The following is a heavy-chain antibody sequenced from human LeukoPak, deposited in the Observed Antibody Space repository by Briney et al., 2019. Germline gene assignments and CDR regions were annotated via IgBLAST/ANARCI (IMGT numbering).Heavy chain of an antibody. J-gene: IGHJ4*02. V-gene: IGHV3-11*06. Sequence: PGGSLRLSCAASGFTFSDYYMSWIRQAPGKGLEWVSYISSSSSYTNHADSVKGRFTISRDNAKNSLYLQMNSLRAEDTAVYYCARDLDGYSSLNYFDYWGQGTLVTVSS. CDR1: GFTFSDYY. D-gene: IGHD6-19*01. CDR2: ISSSSSYT. CDR3: ARDLDGYSSLNYFDY.